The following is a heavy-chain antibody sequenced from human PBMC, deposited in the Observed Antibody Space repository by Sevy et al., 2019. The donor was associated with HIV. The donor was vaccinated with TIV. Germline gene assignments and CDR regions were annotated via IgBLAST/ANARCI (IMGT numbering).Heavy chain of an antibody. CDR2: INPNSGGT. V-gene: IGHV1-2*05. Sequence: ASVKVSCKASGYTFTGYYMHWVRQAPGQGLEWMGRINPNSGGTNYAQKFQGRVTMTRDTSISTAYMELSRLRSNDADVYFYARSTTVTTIYYSYGMDVWGQGTTVTVSS. CDR3: ARSTTVTTIYYSYGMDV. J-gene: IGHJ6*02. CDR1: GYTFTGYY. D-gene: IGHD4-17*01.